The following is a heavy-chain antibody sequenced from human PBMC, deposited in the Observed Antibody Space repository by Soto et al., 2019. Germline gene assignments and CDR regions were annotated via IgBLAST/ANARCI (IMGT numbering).Heavy chain of an antibody. D-gene: IGHD6-13*01. CDR2: ISYDGSNK. J-gene: IGHJ4*02. V-gene: IGHV3-30*18. CDR3: ANDPSIAAAGTHY. CDR1: GFTFSSYG. Sequence: GGSLRLSCAASGFTFSSYGMHWVRQAPGKGLEWVAVISYDGSNKYYADSVKGRFTISRDNSKNTLYLQMNSLRAEDTAVYYCANDPSIAAAGTHYWGQGTLVTVSS.